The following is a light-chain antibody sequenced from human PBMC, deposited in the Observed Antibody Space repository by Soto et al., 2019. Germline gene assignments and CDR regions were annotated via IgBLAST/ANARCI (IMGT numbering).Light chain of an antibody. CDR1: SGSVSTSYY. J-gene: IGLJ3*02. Sequence: QTVVTQEPSFSVSPGGTVTLTCALSSGSVSTSYYPSWYQQTPGQAPRTLIYNTNSRSSGVPDRFSGSILGNKAALTITGAQADDESDYYCVLYMGSGISVFGGGTKLTFL. CDR3: VLYMGSGISV. V-gene: IGLV8-61*01. CDR2: NTN.